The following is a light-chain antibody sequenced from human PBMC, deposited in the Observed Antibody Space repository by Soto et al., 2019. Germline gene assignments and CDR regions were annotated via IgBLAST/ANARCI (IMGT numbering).Light chain of an antibody. V-gene: IGKV1-39*01. Sequence: DIQMPHSTYSMSASVVYILTINCLSSQSISIYLNWYQLKPGKAPNLLMYGASYLKSGVPTRFSGSGSGTAFTLTISSLQPEDFAIYYCQQTYTTPEITVGQGTRGRL. CDR3: QQTYTTPEIT. CDR1: QSISIY. J-gene: IGKJ5*01. CDR2: GAS.